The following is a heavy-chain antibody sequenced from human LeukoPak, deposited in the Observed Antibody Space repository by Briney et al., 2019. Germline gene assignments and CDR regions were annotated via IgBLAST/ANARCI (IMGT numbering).Heavy chain of an antibody. CDR1: GGSFSGYY. V-gene: IGHV4-34*01. J-gene: IGHJ4*02. D-gene: IGHD3-22*01. Sequence: PSETLSLTCAVYGGSFSGYYWSWIRQPPGKGLEWIGEINHSGSTNYNPSLKSRVTISVDTSENQFSLKLSSVTAADTAVYYCASFYYDSSGYLYFDYWGQGTLVTVSS. CDR3: ASFYYDSSGYLYFDY. CDR2: INHSGST.